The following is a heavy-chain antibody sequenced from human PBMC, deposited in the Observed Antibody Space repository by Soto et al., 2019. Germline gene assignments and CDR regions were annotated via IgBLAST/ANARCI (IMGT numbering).Heavy chain of an antibody. J-gene: IGHJ4*02. V-gene: IGHV1-24*01. CDR2: FDPEDGET. D-gene: IGHD6-6*01. Sequence: VSVTLSCQISGYTISELSMHWVRQAPGKGLEWMGGFDPEDGETIYAQKFQGRVTMTEDTSTDTAYMELSSLRSEDTAVYYCATTQLASFDYWGQGTLVTVSS. CDR3: ATTQLASFDY. CDR1: GYTISELS.